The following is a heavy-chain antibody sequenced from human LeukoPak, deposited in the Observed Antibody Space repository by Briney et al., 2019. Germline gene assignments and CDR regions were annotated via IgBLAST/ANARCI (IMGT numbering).Heavy chain of an antibody. J-gene: IGHJ4*02. CDR3: ARALSIAAADQLSHGY. Sequence: ASVKVYCKASGYTFTGYYMHWVRQAPGQGLEWMGWINPNSGGTNYAQKFQGRVTMTRDTSISTAYMELSRLRSDDTAVYYCARALSIAAADQLSHGYWGQGTLVTVSS. CDR2: INPNSGGT. V-gene: IGHV1-2*02. CDR1: GYTFTGYY. D-gene: IGHD6-13*01.